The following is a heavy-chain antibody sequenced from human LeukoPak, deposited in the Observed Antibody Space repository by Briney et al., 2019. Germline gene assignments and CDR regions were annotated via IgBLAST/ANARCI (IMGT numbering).Heavy chain of an antibody. CDR1: GDSISSSNW. J-gene: IGHJ4*02. D-gene: IGHD4-23*01. CDR2: IYHSGNT. Sequence: SETLSLTCAVSGDSISSSNWWTWVRQPPGKGLEWIGEIYHSGNTNYNPSLKSRVTMSVDKSKNQFSLNLNSVTAADTAVYYCARNGRNSDFDYWGQGTLVTVSS. V-gene: IGHV4-4*02. CDR3: ARNGRNSDFDY.